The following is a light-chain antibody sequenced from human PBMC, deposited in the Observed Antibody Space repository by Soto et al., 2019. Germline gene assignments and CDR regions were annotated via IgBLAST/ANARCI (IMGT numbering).Light chain of an antibody. V-gene: IGKV1-5*03. Sequence: DIQMTQSPSTLSGSVGDRVTITCRASHTISSWLAWYQQKPGKAPKLLIYKASTLKSGVPSRFSGSGSVTEFTLTISSLQPDDFATYYCQHYNSYSEAFGQWTKVELK. CDR1: HTISSW. CDR2: KAS. CDR3: QHYNSYSEA. J-gene: IGKJ1*01.